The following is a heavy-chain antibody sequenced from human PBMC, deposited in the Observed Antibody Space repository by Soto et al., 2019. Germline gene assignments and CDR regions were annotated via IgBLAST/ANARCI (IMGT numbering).Heavy chain of an antibody. J-gene: IGHJ4*02. D-gene: IGHD3-22*01. CDR2: IYHSGST. Sequence: QVELPESGPGLVKPSGTLSLTCVVSGNSISTTNWWSWVRQSPGKGLGWIGEIYHSGSTNYNPSLKSRVTISVDKSKNQFSLKLGSVTAADTAVYYCARDVGYHYDGSPSGQFDFWGQGTRVTVSS. V-gene: IGHV4-4*02. CDR3: ARDVGYHYDGSPSGQFDF. CDR1: GNSISTTNW.